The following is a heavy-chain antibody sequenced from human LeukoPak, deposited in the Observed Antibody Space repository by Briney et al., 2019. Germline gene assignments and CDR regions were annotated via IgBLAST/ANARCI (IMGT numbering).Heavy chain of an antibody. CDR1: EFTFSTYG. CDR2: ISYDGSYK. Sequence: GRSLGLSCAASEFTFSTYGMHWVRQAPGKGLEWVAVISYDGSYKFYADSVKGRFTISRDNSESTLYLQMNSLRAEDTAVYYCARDYEIYWGQGTLVTVSS. V-gene: IGHV3-30*03. CDR3: ARDYEIY. D-gene: IGHD5-12*01. J-gene: IGHJ4*02.